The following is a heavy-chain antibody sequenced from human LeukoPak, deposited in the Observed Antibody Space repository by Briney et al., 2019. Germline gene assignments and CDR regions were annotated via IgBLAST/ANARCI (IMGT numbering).Heavy chain of an antibody. J-gene: IGHJ4*02. Sequence: PSETLSLTCAVYGGSFSGYYWGWIRQPPGKGLEWIGNIYYGGSTYYNPSLKSRVTISVDTSKNHFSLKLSSVTAADTAVYYCARDFGDYAFDYWGPGTLVTVSS. V-gene: IGHV4-34*01. CDR1: GGSFSGYY. D-gene: IGHD4-17*01. CDR3: ARDFGDYAFDY. CDR2: IYYGGST.